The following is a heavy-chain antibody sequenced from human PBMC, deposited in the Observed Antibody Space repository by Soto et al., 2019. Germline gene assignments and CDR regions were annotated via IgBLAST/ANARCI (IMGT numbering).Heavy chain of an antibody. Sequence: PGGSLRLSCAASGFTLSSYSMNWVRQAPGKGLEWVSSISSSSSYIYYADSVKGRFTISRDNAKNSLYLQMNSLRAEDTAVYYCAREEIFGEEDYYYYYGMDVWGQGTTVTVSS. V-gene: IGHV3-21*01. CDR1: GFTLSSYS. J-gene: IGHJ6*02. CDR3: AREEIFGEEDYYYYYGMDV. CDR2: ISSSSSYI. D-gene: IGHD3-10*01.